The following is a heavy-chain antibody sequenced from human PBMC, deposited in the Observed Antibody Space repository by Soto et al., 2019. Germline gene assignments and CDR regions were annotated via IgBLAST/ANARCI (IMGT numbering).Heavy chain of an antibody. V-gene: IGHV3-33*01. CDR3: AREDIRGELGSFDY. CDR2: IWYDGSNK. CDR1: GFTFSSYG. D-gene: IGHD3-10*01. J-gene: IGHJ4*02. Sequence: QVQLVESGGGVVQPGRSLRLSCAASGFTFSSYGMHWVRQAPGKGLEWVAVIWYDGSNKYYADSVKGRFTISRDNSKNTLYLQMNSLRAEDTAVYYCAREDIRGELGSFDYWGQGTLVTVSS.